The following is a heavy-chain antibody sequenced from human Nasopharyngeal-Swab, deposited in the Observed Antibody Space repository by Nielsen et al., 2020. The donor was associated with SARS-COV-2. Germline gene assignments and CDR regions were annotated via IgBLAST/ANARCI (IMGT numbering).Heavy chain of an antibody. CDR3: AHMAYDSSGYYRCADAFDI. Sequence: SGPTLVQPTQTLTLTCTFSGFSLSTSGVGVGWIRQPPGKALEWLALIYWDDDKRYSPSLKSRLTITKDTSKNQVVLTMTNMDPVDTATYYCAHMAYDSSGYYRCADAFDIWGQGTMVTVSS. V-gene: IGHV2-5*02. D-gene: IGHD3-22*01. CDR2: IYWDDDK. J-gene: IGHJ3*02. CDR1: GFSLSTSGVG.